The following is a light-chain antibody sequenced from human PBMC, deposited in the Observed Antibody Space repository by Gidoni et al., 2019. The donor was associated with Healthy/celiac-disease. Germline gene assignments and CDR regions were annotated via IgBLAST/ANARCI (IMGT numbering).Light chain of an antibody. CDR3: QQSYSTPHMYT. Sequence: DIQLTQSPSSLSASVGDRVTITCRASQSISSYLNWYQQKPGKAPKLLIFAASSLQSGVPSRFSGSGSGTDVTLTISSLQPEDFATYYCQQSYSTPHMYTFGQGTKLEIK. J-gene: IGKJ2*01. CDR2: AAS. V-gene: IGKV1-39*01. CDR1: QSISSY.